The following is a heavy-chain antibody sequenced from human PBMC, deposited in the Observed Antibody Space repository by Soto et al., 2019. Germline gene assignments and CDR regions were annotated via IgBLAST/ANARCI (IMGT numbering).Heavy chain of an antibody. J-gene: IGHJ3*02. D-gene: IGHD3-3*01. CDR1: GGSISSYY. V-gene: IGHV4-59*01. Sequence: SETLSLTCTVSGGSISSYYWSWIRQPPGKGLEWIGYIYYSGSTNYNPSLKSRVTISVDTSKNQFSLKLSSVTAADTAVYYCARSYYDFWSGYFRDAFGIWGQGTMVTVSS. CDR2: IYYSGST. CDR3: ARSYYDFWSGYFRDAFGI.